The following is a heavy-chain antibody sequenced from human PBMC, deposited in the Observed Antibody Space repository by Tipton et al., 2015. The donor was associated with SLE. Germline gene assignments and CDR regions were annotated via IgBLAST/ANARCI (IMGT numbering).Heavy chain of an antibody. CDR2: IYDSGTT. V-gene: IGHV4-59*11. Sequence: TLSLTCSIPGGPISGHDWSWIRQPPGKGLEWIGTIYDSGTTNYNPSLRSRVTMSIDTSKNQFSLKLNSVTAADTAIYYCAAELGSGRIHYWGQGTLVTVSS. J-gene: IGHJ4*02. CDR1: GGPISGHD. D-gene: IGHD3-10*01. CDR3: AAELGSGRIHY.